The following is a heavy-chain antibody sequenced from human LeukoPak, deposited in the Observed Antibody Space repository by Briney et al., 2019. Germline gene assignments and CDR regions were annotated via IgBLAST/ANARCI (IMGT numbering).Heavy chain of an antibody. J-gene: IGHJ4*02. CDR3: ARDMTGYSSAWYYFDY. CDR1: GFTFSSYA. V-gene: IGHV3-30*02. CDR2: IRYDGNYI. D-gene: IGHD6-19*01. Sequence: SGGSLRLSCAASGFTFSSYAMHWVRQAPGKGLEWLAFIRYDGNYIYYADSVKGRFTISRDNAKNTLYLQMNSLRAEDTGVYYCARDMTGYSSAWYYFDYWGQGTLVTVSS.